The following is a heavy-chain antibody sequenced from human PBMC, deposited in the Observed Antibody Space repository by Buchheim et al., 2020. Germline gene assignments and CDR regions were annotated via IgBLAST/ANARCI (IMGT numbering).Heavy chain of an antibody. D-gene: IGHD6-13*01. CDR1: GFTLSRYW. CDR2: INSDGSST. Sequence: EVQLVESGGGSVQPGGSLRLSCAASGFTLSRYWMHWVRQAPGKGLVWVSRINSDGSSTSYADSVKGRFTISRDNAKNTLYLQMNSLRAEDTAVYYCARPIAAAGSADYYYGMDVWGQGTT. J-gene: IGHJ6*02. CDR3: ARPIAAAGSADYYYGMDV. V-gene: IGHV3-74*01.